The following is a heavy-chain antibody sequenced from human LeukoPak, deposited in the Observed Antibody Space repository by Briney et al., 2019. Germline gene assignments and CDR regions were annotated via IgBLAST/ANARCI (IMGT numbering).Heavy chain of an antibody. CDR3: VKDQGECPGSRCYLRFLEY. Sequence: GGSLRLSCAASGFNFSIYGMHWVRQAPGKGLEWVTFVRYDQSATVYADSVQGRYAISRDNSKNTVYLQMNSLRVEDTALYFCVKDQGECPGSRCYLRFLEYWGQGTLVIVSS. V-gene: IGHV3-30*02. J-gene: IGHJ4*02. CDR2: VRYDQSAT. CDR1: GFNFSIYG. D-gene: IGHD3-3*01.